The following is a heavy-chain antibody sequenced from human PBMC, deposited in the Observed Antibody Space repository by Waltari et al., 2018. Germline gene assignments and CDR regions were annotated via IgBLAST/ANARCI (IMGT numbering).Heavy chain of an antibody. Sequence: QVQLQQWGAGLSRPSETLSLTCAVYGGSFSYSYWTWIRQPPGKGLEWMGEISHSGTTNYNPSVKSRVTISLDTSKNQFSLKLNSVTAADTAMYYCARGRTGKRTGNFDYWGQGTLVTVSS. CDR2: ISHSGTT. D-gene: IGHD1-1*01. V-gene: IGHV4-34*01. CDR3: ARGRTGKRTGNFDY. CDR1: GGSFSYSY. J-gene: IGHJ4*02.